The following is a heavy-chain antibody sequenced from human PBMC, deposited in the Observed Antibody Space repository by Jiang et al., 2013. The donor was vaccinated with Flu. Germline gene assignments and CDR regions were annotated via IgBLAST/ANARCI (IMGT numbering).Heavy chain of an antibody. CDR2: INAGNGHT. CDR3: ARGDDLLAAYKFFDN. D-gene: IGHD3-9*01. Sequence: QLVESGAEVKKPGASVTVSCKDSEKNFRYYAIHWVRQAPGQRFEWMGWINAGNGHTEVSEKFQGRVSITRDTSSSTVYMEIGSLRSEDTALYYCARGDDLLAAYKFFDNWGQGTQVTVSA. J-gene: IGHJ4*02. CDR1: EKNFRYYA. V-gene: IGHV1-3*01.